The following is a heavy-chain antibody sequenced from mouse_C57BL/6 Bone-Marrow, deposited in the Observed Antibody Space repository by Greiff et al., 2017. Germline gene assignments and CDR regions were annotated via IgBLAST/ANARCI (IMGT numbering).Heavy chain of an antibody. J-gene: IGHJ2*01. CDR3: ARRQLCDC. D-gene: IGHD3-2*01. CDR1: GYAFTNYL. Sequence: QVQLQQSGAELVRPGTSVKVSCKASGYAFTNYLIEWVKQRPGQGLEWIGVINPGSGGTNYNEKFKGKATLTADKSSSTAYMQLSSLTSEDSSVYFCARRQLCDCWGRGTTLTVSS. V-gene: IGHV1-54*01. CDR2: INPGSGGT.